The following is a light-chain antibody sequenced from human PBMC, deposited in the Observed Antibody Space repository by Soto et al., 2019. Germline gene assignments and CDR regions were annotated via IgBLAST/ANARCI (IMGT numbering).Light chain of an antibody. CDR3: CSHAGSYTFRV. Sequence: QSALTQPRSVSGSPGQSVTISCTGTSXDVGGSDYVSWFQHYPGKGPKLLIYDVTRRPSGVPDRFSGSKSGNTASLTISGLQVEDEADYYCCSHAGSYTFRVFGTGTKVTVL. J-gene: IGLJ1*01. V-gene: IGLV2-11*01. CDR1: SXDVGGSDY. CDR2: DVT.